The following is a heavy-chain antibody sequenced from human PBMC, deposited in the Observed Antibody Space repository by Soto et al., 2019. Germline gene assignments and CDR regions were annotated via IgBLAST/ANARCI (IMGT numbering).Heavy chain of an antibody. J-gene: IGHJ4*02. D-gene: IGHD6-19*01. CDR3: ARVFSAGSGWMYYFDF. Sequence: QVQLQESGPGLVKPSETLSLTCTVSSDSIAGENWWSWVRQPPGLGLEWIGEVFHTGGTNYNPSLKSRVTIVVDKSKNQFSLKLISATAADTAVYYCARVFSAGSGWMYYFDFWGQGTMVSVSS. V-gene: IGHV4-4*02. CDR1: SDSIAGENW. CDR2: VFHTGGT.